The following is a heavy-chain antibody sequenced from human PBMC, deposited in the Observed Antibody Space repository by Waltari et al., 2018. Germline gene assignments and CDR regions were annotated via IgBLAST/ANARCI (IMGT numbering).Heavy chain of an antibody. CDR3: ARDGPYYYFGLDV. V-gene: IGHV3-20*04. Sequence: EEQLVESGGGAARPGGSLRLSCVVSGFTFDNYNMHWVRQRPGKGLDGVSGINWNGDNTDYAESVKGRFTISRDNAKNAVYLQMNSLRAEDTAMYYCARDGPYYYFGLDVWGQGTTVTVSS. J-gene: IGHJ6*02. CDR1: GFTFDNYN. CDR2: INWNGDNT.